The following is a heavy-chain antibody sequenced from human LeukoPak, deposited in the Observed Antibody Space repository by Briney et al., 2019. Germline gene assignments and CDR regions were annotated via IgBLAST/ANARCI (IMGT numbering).Heavy chain of an antibody. CDR2: MNPDSGNT. Sequence: ASVKVSCKASGYTFTSYDINWVRQATGQGLEWMGWMNPDSGNTVYAQKFQGRVTMTRDMSTTTDYMELSSLRSEDTAVYYCARDNSVGDIAWWFDPWGQGTLVTVSS. V-gene: IGHV1-8*01. J-gene: IGHJ5*02. CDR1: GYTFTSYD. D-gene: IGHD3-16*02. CDR3: ARDNSVGDIAWWFDP.